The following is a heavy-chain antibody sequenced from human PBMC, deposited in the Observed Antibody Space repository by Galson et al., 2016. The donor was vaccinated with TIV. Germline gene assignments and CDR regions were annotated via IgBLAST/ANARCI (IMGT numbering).Heavy chain of an antibody. D-gene: IGHD5-12*01. V-gene: IGHV4-34*01. J-gene: IGHJ4*02. CDR1: GGSFRGYY. Sequence: LSLTCGVNGGSFRGYYWAWIRQSPGMGLEWIGDVNDNGRVDYNPSLKGRVTLSADASTTQFSLKLTSVTAADTGFYYCASDKRGFTRGYGGHFDSWGQGILVTVSS. CDR3: ASDKRGFTRGYGGHFDS. CDR2: VNDNGRV.